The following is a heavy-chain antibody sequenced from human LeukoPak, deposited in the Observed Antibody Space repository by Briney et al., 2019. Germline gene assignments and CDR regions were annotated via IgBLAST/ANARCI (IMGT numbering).Heavy chain of an antibody. D-gene: IGHD2-2*01. CDR3: ARGHCSSTSCYSGKNWFDP. Sequence: ASVKVSCKASGYTFTGYYMHWVRQAPGQGLEWMGWINPNSGGTNYAQKFQGRVTMTRDTSISTAYMELSRLRSDETAVYYCARGHCSSTSCYSGKNWFDPWGQGTLVTVSS. CDR2: INPNSGGT. CDR1: GYTFTGYY. V-gene: IGHV1-2*02. J-gene: IGHJ5*02.